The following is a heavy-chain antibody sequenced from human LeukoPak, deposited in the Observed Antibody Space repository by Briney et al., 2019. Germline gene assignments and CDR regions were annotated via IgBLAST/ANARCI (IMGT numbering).Heavy chain of an antibody. D-gene: IGHD6-19*01. Sequence: SSETLSLTCTVSGGSISSYYWSWIRQPPGKGLEWIGYIYYSGSTNYNPSLKSRVTISVDTSKNHFSLKLSSVTAADTALYYCARLQWLGGRRTFDIWGQGTMVTVSS. CDR2: IYYSGST. V-gene: IGHV4-59*01. J-gene: IGHJ3*02. CDR3: ARLQWLGGRRTFDI. CDR1: GGSISSYY.